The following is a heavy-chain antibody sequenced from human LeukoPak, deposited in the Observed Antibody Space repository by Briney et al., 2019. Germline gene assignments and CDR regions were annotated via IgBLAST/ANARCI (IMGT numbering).Heavy chain of an antibody. CDR2: ISSSGSTI. CDR1: GFTFSSYE. V-gene: IGHV3-48*03. J-gene: IGHJ4*02. Sequence: PGGSLRLSCAASGFTFSSYEMNWVRQAPGKGLEWVSYISSSGSTIYYADSVKGRFTISRDNAKNSLYLQMNSLRAEDTAVYYCARDPGYCSGGSCYGYFDYWGQGTLVTVSS. CDR3: ARDPGYCSGGSCYGYFDY. D-gene: IGHD2-15*01.